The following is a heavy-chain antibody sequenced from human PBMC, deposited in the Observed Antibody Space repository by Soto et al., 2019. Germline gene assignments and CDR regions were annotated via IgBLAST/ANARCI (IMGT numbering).Heavy chain of an antibody. CDR1: GGSISSSSYY. D-gene: IGHD3-3*01. V-gene: IGHV4-39*01. Sequence: PSETLSLTCTVSGGSISSSSYYWGWIRQPPGKGLEWIGSIYYSGSTYYNPSLKSRVTISVDTSKNQFSLKLSSVTAADTAVYYCARQWGERGYDFWSGYSFDYWGQGTLVTVSS. CDR3: ARQWGERGYDFWSGYSFDY. CDR2: IYYSGST. J-gene: IGHJ4*02.